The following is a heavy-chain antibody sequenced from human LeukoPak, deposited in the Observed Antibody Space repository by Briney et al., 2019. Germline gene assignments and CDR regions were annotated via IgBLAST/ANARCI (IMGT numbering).Heavy chain of an antibody. V-gene: IGHV4-59*01. CDR3: ARTVVPAARGGFDP. CDR2: IYYSGST. J-gene: IGHJ5*02. Sequence: SETLSLTCTVSGGSISSYCWSWIRQPPGKGLEWIGYIYYSGSTNYNPSLKSRVTISVDTSKNQFSLKLSSVTAADTAVYYCARTVVPAARGGFDPWGQGTLVTVSS. CDR1: GGSISSYC. D-gene: IGHD2-2*01.